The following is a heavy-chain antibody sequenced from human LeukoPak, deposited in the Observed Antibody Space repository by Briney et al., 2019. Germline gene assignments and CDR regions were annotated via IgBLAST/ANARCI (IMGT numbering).Heavy chain of an antibody. D-gene: IGHD1-20*01. V-gene: IGHV3-33*01. CDR3: ARYNWNDAGFDI. J-gene: IGHJ3*02. CDR2: IWYDGSNK. Sequence: GGSLRLSCAASGFTFSSYGMQWVRQAPGKGLEWVAVIWYDGSNKDYADSVKGRFTISGDNSKNTLYLQMNSLRAEDTAVYYCARYNWNDAGFDIWGQGTLVTVSS. CDR1: GFTFSSYG.